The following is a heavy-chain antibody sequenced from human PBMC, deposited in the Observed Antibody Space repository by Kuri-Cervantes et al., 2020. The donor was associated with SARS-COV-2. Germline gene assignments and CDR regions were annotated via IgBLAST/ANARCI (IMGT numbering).Heavy chain of an antibody. J-gene: IGHJ4*02. CDR3: ARRFVDYEQFDY. Sequence: ESLNISCSVSGGSISSYYWSWIRQPPGKGLEWIGNIYFTGNTNYNPALGSRVTISIDTPKNQFSLMLVSLTAADTAVYYCARRFVDYEQFDYWGQGTLVTVSS. CDR1: GGSISSYY. V-gene: IGHV4-59*01. CDR2: IYFTGNT. D-gene: IGHD3-16*01.